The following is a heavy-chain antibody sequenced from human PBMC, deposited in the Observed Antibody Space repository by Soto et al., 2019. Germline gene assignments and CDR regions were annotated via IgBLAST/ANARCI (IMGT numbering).Heavy chain of an antibody. CDR3: TTGWSSKDY. V-gene: IGHV3-15*01. D-gene: IGHD3-3*01. Sequence: GGSLRLSCAASGFIFSNAWMSWVRQAPGKGLEWVGRIKSKADGGTTNYAALVKGRFNISRDGSKNTLYLQMNGLKTEDTAVYYCTTGWSSKDYWGQGTLVTVSS. CDR1: GFIFSNAW. J-gene: IGHJ4*02. CDR2: IKSKADGGTT.